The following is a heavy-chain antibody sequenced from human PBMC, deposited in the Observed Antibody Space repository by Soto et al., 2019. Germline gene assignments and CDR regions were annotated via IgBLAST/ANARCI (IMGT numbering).Heavy chain of an antibody. CDR2: IWYDGSNK. J-gene: IGHJ6*02. D-gene: IGHD3-10*01. CDR3: ARARITMVRGVIYYYGMDV. Sequence: QVQLVESGGGVVQPGRSLRLSCAASGFTFSSYGMRWVRQAPGKGLEWVAVIWYDGSNKYYADSVKGRFTISRDNSKNTLYLRMNSLRAEDTAVYYCARARITMVRGVIYYYGMDVWGQGTTVTVSS. CDR1: GFTFSSYG. V-gene: IGHV3-33*01.